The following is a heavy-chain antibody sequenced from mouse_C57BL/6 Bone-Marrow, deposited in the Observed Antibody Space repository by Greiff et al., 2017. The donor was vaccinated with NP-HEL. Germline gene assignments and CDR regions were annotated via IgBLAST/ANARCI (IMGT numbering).Heavy chain of an antibody. CDR2: IDPETGGT. CDR1: GYTFTDYE. Sequence: QVHVKQSGAELVRPGASVTLSCKASGYTFTDYEMHWVKQTPVHGLEWIGAIDPETGGTAYNQKFKGKAILTADKSSSTAYMELRSLTSEDSAVYYCTRFITTDYFDYWGQGTTLTVSS. J-gene: IGHJ2*01. D-gene: IGHD1-1*01. V-gene: IGHV1-15*01. CDR3: TRFITTDYFDY.